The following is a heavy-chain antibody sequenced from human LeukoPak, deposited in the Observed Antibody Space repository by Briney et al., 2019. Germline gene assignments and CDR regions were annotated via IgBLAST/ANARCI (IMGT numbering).Heavy chain of an antibody. CDR1: GFTFSTCG. CDR2: IWYDGSNQ. J-gene: IGHJ4*02. CDR3: ASLIGHTDYYDSSGYSSPFDS. D-gene: IGHD3-22*01. Sequence: PGTSLRLSCAASGFTFSTCGMHWVRQAPGKGLEWVEVIWYDGSNQYYADSVKGRFTISRDNSKNTLYLQMNSLRAEDTAVYYCASLIGHTDYYDSSGYSSPFDSWGQGTLVTVSS. V-gene: IGHV3-33*01.